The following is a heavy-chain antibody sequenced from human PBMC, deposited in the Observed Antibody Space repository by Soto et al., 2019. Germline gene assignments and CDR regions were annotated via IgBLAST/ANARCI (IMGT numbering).Heavy chain of an antibody. V-gene: IGHV1-69*08. Sequence: QVQLVQSGAEVKKPGSSVKVSCKASGGTFSSYTISWVRQAPGQGLEWMGRIIPILGIANYAQKFQGRVTXTXXKSTSTADMELSSLRSEDTAVYYCARDIVGATFNYWGQGTLVTVSS. CDR2: IIPILGIA. CDR1: GGTFSSYT. CDR3: ARDIVGATFNY. J-gene: IGHJ4*02. D-gene: IGHD1-26*01.